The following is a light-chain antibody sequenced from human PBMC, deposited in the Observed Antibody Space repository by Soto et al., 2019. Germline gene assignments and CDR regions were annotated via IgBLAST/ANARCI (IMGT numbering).Light chain of an antibody. CDR2: GAS. CDR1: QSISSSY. V-gene: IGKV3-20*01. CDR3: QHYGSSPPIT. Sequence: EIVLTQSPGTLTLSPGERATLSGRASQSISSSYLAWYQQKPGQAPRFLIYGASSRATGIPDRFSGSGSGTDFTLTISRLEPEDFAVYYCQHYGSSPPITFGQGTRLEIK. J-gene: IGKJ5*01.